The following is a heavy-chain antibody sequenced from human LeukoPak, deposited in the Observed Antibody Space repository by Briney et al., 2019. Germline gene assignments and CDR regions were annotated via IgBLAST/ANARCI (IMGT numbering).Heavy chain of an antibody. J-gene: IGHJ6*03. V-gene: IGHV4-39*07. CDR2: IYYSGST. CDR1: NGSLSSSSYY. Sequence: PSETLSLACAVSNGSLSSSSYYWGWIRQPPGKGLEWIGSIYYSGSTYYNPSLKSRVTISVDMSKNQFSLKLTSVTAADTAVYYCAKSEDYYYYYMDVWGKGTTVTVS. CDR3: AKSEDYYYYYMDV.